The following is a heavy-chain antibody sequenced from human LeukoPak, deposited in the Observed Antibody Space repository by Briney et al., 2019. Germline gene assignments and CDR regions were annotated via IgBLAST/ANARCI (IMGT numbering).Heavy chain of an antibody. J-gene: IGHJ4*02. CDR1: GYTFTSYY. V-gene: IGHV1-46*01. CDR2: INPSGGST. CDR3: ARSGSSTSCARDY. D-gene: IGHD2-2*01. Sequence: GASVKVSCTASGYTFTSYYIHWVRQAPGQGLEWMGIINPSGGSTSYAQKFQGRVTMTRDTSTSTVYMQLGSLRSEDTALYYCARSGSSTSCARDYWGQGTLVTVSS.